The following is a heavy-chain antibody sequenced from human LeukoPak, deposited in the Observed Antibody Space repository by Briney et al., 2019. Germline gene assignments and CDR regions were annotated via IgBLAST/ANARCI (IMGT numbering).Heavy chain of an antibody. Sequence: ASVKVSCKASGYTFTSYDINWVRQATGQGLEWMGWMNPNSGNTGYAQKFQGRVTMTRNTSISTAYMELSSLRSEDTAVYYCARGKYCSSTSCYADPFDPWGQGTLVTVSS. V-gene: IGHV1-8*01. CDR3: ARGKYCSSTSCYADPFDP. CDR1: GYTFTSYD. D-gene: IGHD2-2*01. J-gene: IGHJ5*02. CDR2: MNPNSGNT.